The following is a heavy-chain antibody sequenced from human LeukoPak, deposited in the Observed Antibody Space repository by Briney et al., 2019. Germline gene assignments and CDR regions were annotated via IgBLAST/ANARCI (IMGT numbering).Heavy chain of an antibody. D-gene: IGHD1-26*01. V-gene: IGHV4-39*07. CDR2: INDSGNT. CDR1: GDSISSNSAH. CDR3: ARLQGGSTAVFDY. Sequence: SETLSLTCTVPGDSISSNSAHWGWIRQPPGKGLEWIGTINDSGNTYHSPSLKGRVTISVDTSKKQFSLTLTSMAAADTAVYYCARLQGGSTAVFDYWGQGTLVSVSS. J-gene: IGHJ4*02.